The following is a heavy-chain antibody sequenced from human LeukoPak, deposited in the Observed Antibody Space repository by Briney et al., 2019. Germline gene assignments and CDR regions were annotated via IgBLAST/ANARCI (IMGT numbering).Heavy chain of an antibody. V-gene: IGHV3-7*05. Sequence: PGGSLRLSCAASGFTFSSYWMSRVRQAPGEALEWDAKQKVEGSEIYYVDSVEGRFNISRDNANTSLYVQMNSVRAEHTAVYYCARGGGGSGFLSWGQGILVTVSS. D-gene: IGHD3-3*01. CDR2: QKVEGSEI. CDR1: GFTFSSYW. CDR3: ARGGGGSGFLS. J-gene: IGHJ5*02.